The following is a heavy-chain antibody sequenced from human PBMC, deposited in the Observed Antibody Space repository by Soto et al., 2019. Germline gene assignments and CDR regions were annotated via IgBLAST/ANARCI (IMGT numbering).Heavy chain of an antibody. J-gene: IGHJ6*02. Sequence: EVQLVQSGAEVKKPGESLKISCKGSGYSFTSYWIGWVRQMPGKGLEWMGIIYPGDSDTRYSPSFQGQVTISADKSISTAYLQWRSLKASDTAMYYCARTSAAGKYYYGMDVWGQGTTVTVSS. V-gene: IGHV5-51*01. CDR2: IYPGDSDT. CDR1: GYSFTSYW. CDR3: ARTSAAGKYYYGMDV. D-gene: IGHD6-13*01.